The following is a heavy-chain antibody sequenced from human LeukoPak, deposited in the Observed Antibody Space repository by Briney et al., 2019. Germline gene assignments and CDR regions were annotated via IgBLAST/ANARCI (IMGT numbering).Heavy chain of an antibody. CDR1: GGTFSSYA. J-gene: IGHJ6*03. V-gene: IGHV1-69*01. D-gene: IGHD2-21*01. Sequence: SVKVSCKASGGTFSSYAISWVRQAPGQGLEWMGGIIPIFGTANYAQKFQGRVTITADESTSTAYMELSSLRSEDTAVYYCARAYCGGDCYPVTYYYYYVDVWGKGTTVTVSS. CDR3: ARAYCGGDCYPVTYYYYYVDV. CDR2: IIPIFGTA.